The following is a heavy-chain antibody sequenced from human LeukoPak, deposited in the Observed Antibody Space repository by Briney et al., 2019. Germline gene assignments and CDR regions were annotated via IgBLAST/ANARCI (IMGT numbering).Heavy chain of an antibody. D-gene: IGHD6-6*01. J-gene: IGHJ4*02. CDR2: LSGGGGNT. V-gene: IGHV3-23*01. CDR1: GFTFSSYA. CDR3: AKDHSSSSPSFDY. Sequence: PGGSLRLSCAASGFTFSSYAMSWVRQAPGKGLEWVSTLSGGGGNTYYADSVKGRFAIFRDNSKNTLYLQMNSLRAEDTAVYYCAKDHSSSSPSFDYWGQGTLVTVSS.